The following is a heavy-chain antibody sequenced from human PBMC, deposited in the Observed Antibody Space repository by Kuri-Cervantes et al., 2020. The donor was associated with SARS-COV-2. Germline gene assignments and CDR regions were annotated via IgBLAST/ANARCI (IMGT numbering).Heavy chain of an antibody. Sequence: LSLTCAASGFTFSSYAMSWVRQAPGKGLEWVSAISGSGGSTYYADSVKGRFTISRDNAKNSLYLQMNSLRAEDTAVYYCARDHGIPLYYDYVWGSYRYRHNWFDPWGQGTLVTISS. V-gene: IGHV3-23*01. CDR1: GFTFSSYA. D-gene: IGHD3-16*02. CDR2: ISGSGGST. J-gene: IGHJ5*02. CDR3: ARDHGIPLYYDYVWGSYRYRHNWFDP.